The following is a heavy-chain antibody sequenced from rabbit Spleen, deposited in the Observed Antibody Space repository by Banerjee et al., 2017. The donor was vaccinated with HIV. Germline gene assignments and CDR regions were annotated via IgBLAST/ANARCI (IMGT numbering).Heavy chain of an antibody. V-gene: IGHV1S40*01. J-gene: IGHJ4*01. CDR3: ARDLVAVIGWNFSL. D-gene: IGHD1-1*01. CDR1: GFSFSSNYY. Sequence: QSVEESGGDLVKPGGTLTLTCTVSGFSFSSNYYMCWVRQAPGKGLEWIACIDVGSSGSTYYASWVNGRFIMSRTSSTKVTLQMTSLTAADTATYFCARDLVAVIGWNFSLWGPGTLVTVS. CDR2: IDVGSSGST.